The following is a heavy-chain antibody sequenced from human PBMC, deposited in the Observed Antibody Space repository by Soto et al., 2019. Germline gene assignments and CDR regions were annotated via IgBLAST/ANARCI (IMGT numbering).Heavy chain of an antibody. J-gene: IGHJ4*02. D-gene: IGHD3-10*01. V-gene: IGHV3-7*04. CDR1: GFTFSSYW. CDR2: IKQDGSEK. CDR3: ARVRWYYYGSGSYGDY. Sequence: EVQLVESGGGLVQPGGSLRLSCAASGFTFSSYWMSWVRQAPGKGLEWVANIKQDGSEKYYVDSVKGRFTISRDNAKNSRYLQMNSLRAEDTAVYYCARVRWYYYGSGSYGDYWGQGTLVTVSS.